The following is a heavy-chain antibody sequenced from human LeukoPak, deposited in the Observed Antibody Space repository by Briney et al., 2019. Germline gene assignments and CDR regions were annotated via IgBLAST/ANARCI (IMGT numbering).Heavy chain of an antibody. CDR3: ARVGNYYDSSGYYYSYYFDY. D-gene: IGHD3-22*01. CDR2: IYTSGST. CDR1: GGSISSYY. Sequence: SETLSLTCTVSGGSISSYYWSWIRQPAGKRLEWIGRIYTSGSTNYNPSLKGRVTTSVDTSKSQFSLKLSSVTAADTAVYYCARVGNYYDSSGYYYSYYFDYWGQGTLVTVSS. V-gene: IGHV4-4*07. J-gene: IGHJ4*02.